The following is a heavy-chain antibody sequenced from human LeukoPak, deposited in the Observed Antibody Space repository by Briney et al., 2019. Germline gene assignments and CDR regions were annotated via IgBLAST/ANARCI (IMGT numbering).Heavy chain of an antibody. Sequence: PGGSLGLSCTASGFSFSGHWMHWARQLPGKGLVWVSRISPTGSTTSYADSVKGRFTVSRDNAKNTLYLQVNNLRAEDTAVYYGARGPNSNWSGLDFWGQGTLVTVSS. D-gene: IGHD6-6*01. CDR2: ISPTGSTT. V-gene: IGHV3-74*01. CDR3: ARGPNSNWSGLDF. CDR1: GFSFSGHW. J-gene: IGHJ4*02.